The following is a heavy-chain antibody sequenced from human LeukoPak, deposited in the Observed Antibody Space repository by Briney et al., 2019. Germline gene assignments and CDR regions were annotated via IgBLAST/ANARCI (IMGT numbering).Heavy chain of an antibody. CDR1: GDSISSGNYY. CDR2: IYYSGST. CDR3: ASSGYYYGANYFDY. Sequence: SETLSLPCTVSGDSISSGNYYWSWIRQPPGKGLEWIGYIYYSGSTYYNPSLKSRVIISIDTSKNQFSLRLSSVTAADTAVYYCASSGYYYGANYFDYWGQGTLVTVSS. V-gene: IGHV4-30-4*02. J-gene: IGHJ4*02. D-gene: IGHD3-22*01.